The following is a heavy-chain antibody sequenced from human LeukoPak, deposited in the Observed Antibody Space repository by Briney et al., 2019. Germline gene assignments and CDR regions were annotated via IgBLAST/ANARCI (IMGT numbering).Heavy chain of an antibody. CDR2: ISYDGSNK. J-gene: IGHJ4*02. D-gene: IGHD1-26*01. Sequence: GGSLRLSCAASGFTFSSYGMHWVRQAPGKGLEWVAVISYDGSNKGYADSVKGRFTLSRDNSKNTLYLHMNSLRAEDTAVYYCTRAYGGSYFDYWGGGTLVSVSS. V-gene: IGHV3-30*03. CDR3: TRAYGGSYFDY. CDR1: GFTFSSYG.